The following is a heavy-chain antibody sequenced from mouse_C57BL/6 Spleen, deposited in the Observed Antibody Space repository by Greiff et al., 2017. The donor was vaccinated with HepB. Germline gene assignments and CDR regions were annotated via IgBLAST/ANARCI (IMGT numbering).Heavy chain of an antibody. J-gene: IGHJ2*01. CDR1: GYTFTSYW. CDR3: AWLRHDY. V-gene: IGHV1-50*01. CDR2: IDPSDSYT. D-gene: IGHD2-2*01. Sequence: QVQLQQPGAELVKPGASVKLSCKASGYTFTSYWMQWVKQRPGQGLEWIGEIDPSDSYTNYNQKFKGKATLTVDTSSSTAYMQLSSLTSADSAVYYCAWLRHDYWGQGTTLTVSS.